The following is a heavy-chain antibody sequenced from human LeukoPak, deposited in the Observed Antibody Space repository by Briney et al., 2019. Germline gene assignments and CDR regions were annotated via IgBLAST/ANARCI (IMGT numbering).Heavy chain of an antibody. CDR1: GYTFTSYG. Sequence: ASVKVSCKASGYTFTSYGISWVRQAPGQGLEWMGWISAYNGNTNYAQKLQGRVTMTTDTSTSTAYMELRSLRSDDTAVYYCARVPTVGTAMVRYLDYWGQGTLVTVSS. D-gene: IGHD5-18*01. J-gene: IGHJ4*02. CDR2: ISAYNGNT. V-gene: IGHV1-18*01. CDR3: ARVPTVGTAMVRYLDY.